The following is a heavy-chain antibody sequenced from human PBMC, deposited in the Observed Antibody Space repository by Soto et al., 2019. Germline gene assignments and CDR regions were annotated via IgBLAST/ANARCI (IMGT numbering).Heavy chain of an antibody. Sequence: SETLSLTCAVYGGSFSGYYWSWIRQPPGKGLEWIGEINHSGSTNYNPSLKSRVTVSVDTSKNQFSLKLSSVTAADTAVYYCARGKYNWNYANWFDPWGQGTLVTVSS. CDR1: GGSFSGYY. CDR2: INHSGST. D-gene: IGHD1-7*01. CDR3: ARGKYNWNYANWFDP. V-gene: IGHV4-34*01. J-gene: IGHJ5*02.